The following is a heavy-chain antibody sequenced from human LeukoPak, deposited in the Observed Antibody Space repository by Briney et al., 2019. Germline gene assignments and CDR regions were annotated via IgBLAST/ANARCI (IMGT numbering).Heavy chain of an antibody. CDR1: GYTFTGYY. Sequence: ASVKVSCKASGYTFTGYYMHWVRQAPGQGLERMGWINPNSGGTNYAQKFQGRVTMTRDTFISTAYMELSRLRSDDTAVYYCASDCSSTSCYRQFDYWGQGTLVTVSS. CDR2: INPNSGGT. V-gene: IGHV1-2*02. CDR3: ASDCSSTSCYRQFDY. J-gene: IGHJ4*02. D-gene: IGHD2-2*02.